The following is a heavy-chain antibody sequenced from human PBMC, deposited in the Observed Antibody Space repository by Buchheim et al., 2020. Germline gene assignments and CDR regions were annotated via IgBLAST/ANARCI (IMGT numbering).Heavy chain of an antibody. Sequence: QVQLQESGPGLVKPSGTLSLTCAVSGGSISSNNWWSWVRQPPGKGLEWIGEIFHSGSTHYKPSLKRRVTISVDRSKNQFYLKLSSVTAADTAVYYCARSYGSGRGYAYWGQGTL. CDR1: GGSISSNNW. V-gene: IGHV4-4*02. D-gene: IGHD3-10*01. CDR3: ARSYGSGRGYAY. CDR2: IFHSGST. J-gene: IGHJ4*02.